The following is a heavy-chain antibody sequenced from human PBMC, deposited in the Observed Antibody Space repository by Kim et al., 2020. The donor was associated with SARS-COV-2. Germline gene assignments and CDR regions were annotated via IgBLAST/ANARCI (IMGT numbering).Heavy chain of an antibody. V-gene: IGHV3-43*02. D-gene: IGHD3-22*01. CDR3: AKLSPYYYDSSGSDY. Sequence: GGSLRLSCAVSGFTFDDYAMHWVRQAPGKGLEWVSLISGDGGSTYYADSVKGRFTISRDNSKNSLYLQMNSLRTEDTALYYCAKLSPYYYDSSGSDYWGQGTLVTVSS. J-gene: IGHJ4*02. CDR2: ISGDGGST. CDR1: GFTFDDYA.